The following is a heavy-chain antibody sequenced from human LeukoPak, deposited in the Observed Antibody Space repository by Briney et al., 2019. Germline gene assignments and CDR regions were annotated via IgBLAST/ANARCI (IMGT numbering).Heavy chain of an antibody. Sequence: GGSLRLSCAASGFTFSSYGMHWVRQAPGKGLEWVAVISYDGSNKYYADSVKGRFTISRDNSKNTLYLQMNSLRAEDTAVYYCAKDGPVGEPLDYWGQGTLVTVSS. D-gene: IGHD1-26*01. V-gene: IGHV3-30*18. CDR3: AKDGPVGEPLDY. J-gene: IGHJ4*02. CDR1: GFTFSSYG. CDR2: ISYDGSNK.